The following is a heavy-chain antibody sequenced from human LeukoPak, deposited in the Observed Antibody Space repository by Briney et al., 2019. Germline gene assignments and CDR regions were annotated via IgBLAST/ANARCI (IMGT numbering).Heavy chain of an antibody. CDR1: GYSISSGYY. V-gene: IGHV4-38-2*02. CDR3: AKKDYYYMDV. Sequence: PSETLSLTCTVSGYSISSGYYWGWIRQPPGKGLEWIGEIHHGGTTNYNPSLKSRVTISVDKSKNQFSLKLNSVTAADTAVYYCAKKDYYYMDVWGKGTTVTVSS. CDR2: IHHGGTT. J-gene: IGHJ6*03.